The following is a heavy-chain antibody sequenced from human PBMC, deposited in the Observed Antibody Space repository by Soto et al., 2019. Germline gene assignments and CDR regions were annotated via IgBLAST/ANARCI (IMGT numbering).Heavy chain of an antibody. V-gene: IGHV1-69*01. CDR1: GGTFSSYA. J-gene: IGHJ6*02. Sequence: QVQLVQSGAEVKKPGSSVKVSCKASGGTFSSYAISWVRQAPGQGLEWMGGIIPIFGTANYAQKFQGRVTITTDESTSTAYMELSNLRSEDTAVYYCARPRGYYYDSSGYSTYYYYGMDVWGQGTTVTVSS. CDR2: IIPIFGTA. D-gene: IGHD3-22*01. CDR3: ARPRGYYYDSSGYSTYYYYGMDV.